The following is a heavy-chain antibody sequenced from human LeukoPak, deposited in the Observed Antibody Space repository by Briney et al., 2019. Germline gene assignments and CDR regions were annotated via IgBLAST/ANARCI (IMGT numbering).Heavy chain of an antibody. CDR1: GFTFDDYG. J-gene: IGHJ6*03. D-gene: IGHD3-10*01. CDR2: INWNGGST. CDR3: AKDSAFYYIDV. Sequence: TGGSLRLSCAASGFTFDDYGMSWVRQVPGKGLEWVSGINWNGGSTGNADSVKGRFTISRDNSKNTLYLQMNSLKGDDTAVYYCAKDSAFYYIDVWGKGTTVIISS. V-gene: IGHV3-20*04.